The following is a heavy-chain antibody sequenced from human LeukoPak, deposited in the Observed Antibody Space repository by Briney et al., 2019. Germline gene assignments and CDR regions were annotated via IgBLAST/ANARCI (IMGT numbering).Heavy chain of an antibody. CDR3: ARVVRFLEYYMDV. CDR1: GYTFTRCG. Sequence: ASVKVCCKASGYTFTRCGISWVRQAPGQGLAWMGWISAYNGNTNYAQKLQGRVTMTTDTSTSTAYIELRSLRSDDTAVYYCARVVRFLEYYMDVWGKGTTVTVSS. V-gene: IGHV1-18*01. J-gene: IGHJ6*03. CDR2: ISAYNGNT. D-gene: IGHD3-3*01.